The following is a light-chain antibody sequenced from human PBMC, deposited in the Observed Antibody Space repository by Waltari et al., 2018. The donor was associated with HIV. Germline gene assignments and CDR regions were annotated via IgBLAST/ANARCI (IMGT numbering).Light chain of an antibody. J-gene: IGLJ2*01. V-gene: IGLV3-19*01. Sequence: SSELTQDPTVSVALGQTVRITCRGDSLRSFYASWYQKKPGPPPLLVIYGKDNRPLGVPDRFSGSSSGNTTSLTITGAQAADEADYYCQSRDTRGYMIFGGGTRLTFL. CDR3: QSRDTRGYMI. CDR1: SLRSFY. CDR2: GKD.